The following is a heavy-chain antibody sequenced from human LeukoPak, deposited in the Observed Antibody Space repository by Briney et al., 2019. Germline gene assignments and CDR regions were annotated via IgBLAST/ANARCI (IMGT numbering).Heavy chain of an antibody. CDR3: ARDGGGYSSGWYEGY. CDR1: GGSISSGSYY. Sequence: PSQTLSLTCTVSGGSISSGSYYWSWIRQPAGKGLEWIGRIYTSGSTNYNPSLKSRVTISVDTSKNQFSLKLSSVTAADTAVYYCARDGGGYSSGWYEGYWGQGTLVTVSS. V-gene: IGHV4-61*02. J-gene: IGHJ4*02. CDR2: IYTSGST. D-gene: IGHD6-19*01.